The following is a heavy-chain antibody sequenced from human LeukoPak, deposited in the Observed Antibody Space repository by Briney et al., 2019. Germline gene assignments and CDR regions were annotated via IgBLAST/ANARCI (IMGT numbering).Heavy chain of an antibody. CDR1: GFTFSPYS. Sequence: GGSLRLSCVVSGFTFSPYSMNWVRQAPGEGLEWVAYISGRTSTIYYADSVKGRFTVSRDNSKNTLYLQMSSLRAEDTAVYYCARDHLKDGSGWYIPYFDSWGQGTLVTVSS. V-gene: IGHV3-48*01. CDR3: ARDHLKDGSGWYIPYFDS. D-gene: IGHD6-19*01. CDR2: ISGRTSTI. J-gene: IGHJ4*02.